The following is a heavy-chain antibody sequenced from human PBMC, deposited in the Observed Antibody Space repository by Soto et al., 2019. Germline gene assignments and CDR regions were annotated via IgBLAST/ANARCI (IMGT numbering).Heavy chain of an antibody. Sequence: PGGSMRLSCAASGFTFTTYAMSWVRQAPGKGLDWVSGITNSGGSTSYADSVKGRFTTSRDNSKNTLYLKMNSLRAEDTAVFFFAKAPHPVYCSSTRCYFDYWGRGTLVTVSS. CDR3: AKAPHPVYCSSTRCYFDY. CDR2: ITNSGGST. J-gene: IGHJ4*02. CDR1: GFTFTTYA. D-gene: IGHD2-2*01. V-gene: IGHV3-23*01.